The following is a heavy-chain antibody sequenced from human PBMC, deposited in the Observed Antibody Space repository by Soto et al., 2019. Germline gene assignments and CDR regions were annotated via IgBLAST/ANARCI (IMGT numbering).Heavy chain of an antibody. CDR3: ARDGVGVTTFWGFLDY. CDR2: IRFDGSNI. D-gene: IGHD3-10*02. Sequence: QVQMVESGGGVVQPGGSVRLSCEVSESIFRGYGMHWVRQAPGKGLEWVAIIRFDGSNIHYADYVMGRFTISRDNSKNMLYLEMNNLRVEDKAVYYCARDGVGVTTFWGFLDYWGQGTLVTVSA. CDR1: ESIFRGYG. J-gene: IGHJ4*02. V-gene: IGHV3-33*01.